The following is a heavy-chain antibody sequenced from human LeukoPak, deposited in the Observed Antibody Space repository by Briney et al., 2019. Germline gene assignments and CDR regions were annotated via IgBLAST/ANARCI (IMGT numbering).Heavy chain of an antibody. D-gene: IGHD6-19*01. CDR1: GFTFSSYS. J-gene: IGHJ4*02. CDR2: IGSSSSYI. Sequence: GGSLRLSCAASGFTFSSYSMNWVRQAPGKGLEWVSSIGSSSSYIYYADSVKGRFTISRDNAKNSLYLQMNSLRAEDTAVYYCAREEQWSPDFFDYWGQGTLVTVSS. V-gene: IGHV3-21*01. CDR3: AREEQWSPDFFDY.